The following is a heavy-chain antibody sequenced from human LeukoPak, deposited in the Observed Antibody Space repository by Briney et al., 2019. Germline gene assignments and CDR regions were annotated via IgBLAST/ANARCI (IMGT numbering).Heavy chain of an antibody. CDR1: GFTFSSYG. CDR3: ARARITIFGVVIADSWFDP. J-gene: IGHJ5*02. V-gene: IGHV3-33*01. D-gene: IGHD3-3*01. CDR2: IWYEGSNK. Sequence: GGSLRLSCAASGFTFSSYGMHWVRQAPGKGLEWVAVIWYEGSNKYYADSVKGRFTISRDNSKNTLYLQMNSLRAEDTAVYYCARARITIFGVVIADSWFDPWGQGTLVTVSS.